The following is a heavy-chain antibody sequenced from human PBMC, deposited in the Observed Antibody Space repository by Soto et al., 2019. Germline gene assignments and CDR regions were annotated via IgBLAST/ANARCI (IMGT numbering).Heavy chain of an antibody. Sequence: AASVKVSCKASGYTFTNYAIHWVRQAPGQRLEWMGWINAGNGNTKYSQKFQDRVTITRDTSASTVYMALSSLRFEDTAVYYCAREQQLDTGNFDYWGQGTLVTVSS. CDR3: AREQQLDTGNFDY. V-gene: IGHV1-3*01. D-gene: IGHD1-1*01. CDR2: INAGNGNT. J-gene: IGHJ4*02. CDR1: GYTFTNYA.